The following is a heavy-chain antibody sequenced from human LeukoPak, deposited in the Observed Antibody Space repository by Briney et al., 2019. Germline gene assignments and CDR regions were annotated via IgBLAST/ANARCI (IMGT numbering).Heavy chain of an antibody. V-gene: IGHV3-64*01. CDR2: ISSNGGST. J-gene: IGHJ4*02. Sequence: GGSLRLSCAVSGFTFSSYAMHWVRQAPGKGLEYVSGISSNGGSTYYAKSVKGRFTISRDNSKNTLFLQMGSLRAEDMAVYYCARSYTILKTTFDYWGQGTLVTVSS. CDR3: ARSYTILKTTFDY. D-gene: IGHD3-16*02. CDR1: GFTFSSYA.